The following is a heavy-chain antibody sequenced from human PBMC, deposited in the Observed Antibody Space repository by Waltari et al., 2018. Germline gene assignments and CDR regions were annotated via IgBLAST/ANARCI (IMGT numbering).Heavy chain of an antibody. CDR1: GGSISRGSYY. D-gene: IGHD6-6*01. Sequence: QVQPPESGPGLVAPAQALSLPCPVSGGSISRGSYYWSWIRPPAGKGLEWIGYIYTRGSTNYNPSLKSRVTISVDTSKNQFSLKLSSVTAADTAVYYCARDGIAARGAFDIWGQGTMVTVSS. V-gene: IGHV4-61*09. CDR2: IYTRGST. CDR3: ARDGIAARGAFDI. J-gene: IGHJ3*02.